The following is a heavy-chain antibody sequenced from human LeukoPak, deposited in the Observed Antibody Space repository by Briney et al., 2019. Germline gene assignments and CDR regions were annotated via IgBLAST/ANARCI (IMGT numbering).Heavy chain of an antibody. J-gene: IGHJ4*02. Sequence: SESLSLTCTVSGGSISSYYWSWIRQPPGKGLEWIGYIYYSGSTNYNPSLKSRVTISVDTSKNPFSLKLSSVTAADTAVYYCARDRDGYGDYWGQGTLVTVSS. CDR1: GGSISSYY. D-gene: IGHD5-24*01. CDR3: ARDRDGYGDY. CDR2: IYYSGST. V-gene: IGHV4-59*01.